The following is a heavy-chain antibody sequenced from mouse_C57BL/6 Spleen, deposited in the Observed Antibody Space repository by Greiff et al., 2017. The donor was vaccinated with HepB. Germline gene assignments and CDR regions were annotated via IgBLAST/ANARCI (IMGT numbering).Heavy chain of an antibody. CDR2: IDPGDGDT. J-gene: IGHJ3*01. CDR3: AGRSPTAWFAD. Sequence: QVQLKESGPVLVKPGASVKISCKASGYAFSSSCMNWVKQRPGKGLEWIGRIDPGDGDTNYNGKFKGKDTLTVDQSSSTAYMIVNNLTSEDSAVYVGAGRSPTAWFADWGQGTLVTVSA. V-gene: IGHV1-82*01. CDR1: GYAFSSSC.